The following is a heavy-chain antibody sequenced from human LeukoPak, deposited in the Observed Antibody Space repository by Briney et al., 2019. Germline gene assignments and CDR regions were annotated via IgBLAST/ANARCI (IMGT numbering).Heavy chain of an antibody. J-gene: IGHJ1*01. CDR2: ISGSGGST. Sequence: GGSLRLSCAASGFTFSSYSMNWVRQAPGKGLEWVSAISGSGGSTYYADSVKGRFTISRDNSKNTLYLQMNSLRAEDTAVYYCAKDAQGSSGWPEYFQHWGQGTLVTVSS. V-gene: IGHV3-23*01. CDR1: GFTFSSYS. CDR3: AKDAQGSSGWPEYFQH. D-gene: IGHD6-25*01.